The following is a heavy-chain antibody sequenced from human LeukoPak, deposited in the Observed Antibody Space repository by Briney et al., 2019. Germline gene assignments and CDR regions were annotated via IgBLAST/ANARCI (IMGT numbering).Heavy chain of an antibody. J-gene: IGHJ4*02. V-gene: IGHV4-4*02. CDR1: GGSISSSNW. D-gene: IGHD2-2*01. Sequence: SETLSLTCPVSGGSISSSNWWSWVRQPPGKGLEWIGVIYHSGNTNYNPSLKSRVSISVDKSKNQFSLKLNSVTAADTAVYYCARTFCSSSSCYYHGFDCWGQGTLVTVSS. CDR3: ARTFCSSSSCYYHGFDC. CDR2: IYHSGNT.